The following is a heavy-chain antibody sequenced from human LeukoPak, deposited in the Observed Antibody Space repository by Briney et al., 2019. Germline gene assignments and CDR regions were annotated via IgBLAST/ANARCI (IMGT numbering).Heavy chain of an antibody. CDR3: ARSRGTMVRGVIYY. CDR1: GFTFSTYS. Sequence: GGSLRLSCAASGFTFSTYSMNWVRQAPGKGLEWVASIRSSSSYIQYADSVKGRITISRDNAKNSLYLQMNSLRAEDTAVYYCARSRGTMVRGVIYYWGQGTLVTVSS. V-gene: IGHV3-21*01. J-gene: IGHJ4*02. D-gene: IGHD3-10*01. CDR2: IRSSSSYI.